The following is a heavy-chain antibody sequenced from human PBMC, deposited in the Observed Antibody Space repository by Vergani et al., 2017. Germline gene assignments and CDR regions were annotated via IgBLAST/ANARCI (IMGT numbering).Heavy chain of an antibody. J-gene: IGHJ4*02. D-gene: IGHD3-22*01. CDR1: GFTFDDYT. Sequence: EVRRGESGGGGGRAGGSLRLSCAASGFTFDDYTMHWVRQSPGKGLEWVSLISWDGGSTYYADSVKGRFTISRDNSKNSLYLQMNSLRTVDTALYYCAKGKYYYDSSGYYQFDYWGQGTLVTVSS. CDR2: ISWDGGST. CDR3: AKGKYYYDSSGYYQFDY. V-gene: IGHV3-43*01.